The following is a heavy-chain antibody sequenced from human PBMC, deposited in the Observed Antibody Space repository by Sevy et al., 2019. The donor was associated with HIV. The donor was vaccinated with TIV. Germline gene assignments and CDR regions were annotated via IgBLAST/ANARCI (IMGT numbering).Heavy chain of an antibody. CDR2: IKSKTDGGTT. Sequence: GGSLRLSCAASGFTFSNAWMSWVRQAPGKGLEWVGRIKSKTDGGTTDYAAPVKGRFTISRDDSKNTLYLQMNSLKTEDTAVYYCTISIRYSGSFYFDYWGQRTLVTVSS. CDR1: GFTFSNAW. D-gene: IGHD1-26*01. V-gene: IGHV3-15*01. J-gene: IGHJ4*02. CDR3: TISIRYSGSFYFDY.